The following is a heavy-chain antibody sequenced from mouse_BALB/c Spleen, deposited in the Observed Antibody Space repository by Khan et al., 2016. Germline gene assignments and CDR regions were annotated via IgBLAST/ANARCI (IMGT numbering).Heavy chain of an antibody. CDR3: ARGYYASRVYVDN. J-gene: IGHJ2*01. CDR1: GYTFTNYG. V-gene: IGHV9-1*02. Sequence: QIQLVQSGPELKKPGETVKISCKASGYTFTNYGMNWVKQAPGKGLKWMGWINTYTGEPTYADDFKGRFTFSLETSASTAYLQINNLKNEDMATYFCARGYYASRVYVDNWGQGTTLTVSS. D-gene: IGHD1-1*01. CDR2: INTYTGEP.